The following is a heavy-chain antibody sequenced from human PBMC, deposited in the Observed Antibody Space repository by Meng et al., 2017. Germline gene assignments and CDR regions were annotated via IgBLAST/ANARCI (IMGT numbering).Heavy chain of an antibody. V-gene: IGHV3-23*01. D-gene: IGHD6-13*01. CDR3: AKIRSELAAAGINY. J-gene: IGHJ4*02. CDR2: ITGSGGST. Sequence: GGSLRLSCAASGFTFSSYWMSWVRQAPGKGLEWVSAITGSGGSTYYADSVKGRFTISRDNSKNTLYLQMNSLRAEDTAVYYCAKIRSELAAAGINYWGQGTLVTVSS. CDR1: GFTFSSYW.